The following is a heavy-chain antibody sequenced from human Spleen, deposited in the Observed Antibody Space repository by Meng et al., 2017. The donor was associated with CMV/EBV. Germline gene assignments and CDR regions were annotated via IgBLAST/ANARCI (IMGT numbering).Heavy chain of an antibody. CDR1: GFNFSTYG. CDR2: IWYDGSNK. CDR3: ARDLRPTYGSGWYYYYGVDV. D-gene: IGHD6-19*01. V-gene: IGHV3-33*01. Sequence: GGSLRLSCAASGFNFSTYGMHWVGQAPGKGLEWVAVIWYDGSNKNYVASVKGRFSISRDNSKNTLYLQMNSLRAEDTAVYYCARDLRPTYGSGWYYYYGVDVWGQGTTVTVSS. J-gene: IGHJ6*02.